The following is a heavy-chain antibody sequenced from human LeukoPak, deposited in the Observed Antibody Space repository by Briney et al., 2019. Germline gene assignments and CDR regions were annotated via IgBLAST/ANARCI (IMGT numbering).Heavy chain of an antibody. D-gene: IGHD6-6*01. CDR2: MNPNSGNT. CDR3: ASSVAARGHDAFDI. J-gene: IGHJ3*02. CDR1: GYTFTSYD. V-gene: IGHV1-8*03. Sequence: ASVKVSCKASGYTFTSYDINWVRQATGQGLEGMGWMNPNSGNTGYAQKFQGRVTITRNTSISTAYMELSSLRSEDTAVYYCASSVAARGHDAFDIWGQGTMVTVSS.